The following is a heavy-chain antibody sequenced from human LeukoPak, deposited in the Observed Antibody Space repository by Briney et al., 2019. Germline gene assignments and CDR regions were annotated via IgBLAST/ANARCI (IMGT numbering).Heavy chain of an antibody. V-gene: IGHV3-30*02. CDR2: IRYDGSNK. CDR1: GFPFSSYG. J-gene: IGHJ4*02. D-gene: IGHD2-2*01. CDR3: AKAIYCSSTSCPDDY. Sequence: GGSLRLSCAASGFPFSSYGMHWVRQAPGKGLEWVAFIRYDGSNKYYADSVKGRFTIARDNSKNTLYLQMNSLRAEDTAVYYCAKAIYCSSTSCPDDYWGQGTLVTVSS.